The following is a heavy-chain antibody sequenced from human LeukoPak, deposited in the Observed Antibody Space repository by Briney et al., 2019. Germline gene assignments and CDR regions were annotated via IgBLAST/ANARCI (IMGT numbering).Heavy chain of an antibody. V-gene: IGHV3-21*04. J-gene: IGHJ4*02. Sequence: GGSLRLSXAASGFTFSSYSMNWVRQSPGKGLEWVPSISSSSSYIYYADSVKGRFTISRDNAKNSLYLQMNSLRAEDTAVYYCAKDKYYYDSSGYYLPFGYWGQGTLVTVSS. CDR1: GFTFSSYS. CDR3: AKDKYYYDSSGYYLPFGY. D-gene: IGHD3-22*01. CDR2: ISSSSSYI.